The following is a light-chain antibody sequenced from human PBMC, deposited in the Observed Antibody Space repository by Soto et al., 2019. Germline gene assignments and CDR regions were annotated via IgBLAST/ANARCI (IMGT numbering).Light chain of an antibody. CDR2: EVN. Sequence: QSALTQPPSASGSPGQSVTISCTGTSSDVGGYNYVSWYQHHPGKAPKLMIYEVNKRPSGVSDRFSGSKSGNTASLTVSGLQAEDEADYYRSSYAGSNSLGVFGGGTKVTVL. V-gene: IGLV2-8*01. CDR1: SSDVGGYNY. CDR3: SSYAGSNSLGV. J-gene: IGLJ2*01.